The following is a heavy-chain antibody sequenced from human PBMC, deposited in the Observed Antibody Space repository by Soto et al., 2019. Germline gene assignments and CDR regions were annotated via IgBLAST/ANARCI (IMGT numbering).Heavy chain of an antibody. D-gene: IGHD3-10*01. CDR1: GGTFGHLG. Sequence: QMQLVQSGAEVKKPGSSVKVSCKASGGTFGHLGISWLRQAPGPGLEWMGGTIPIFDTPHYAEKFRDRLTITADATSTADMELTSLSSEDTATYYCARDREDGSGTKYNWFDSCGQGTLGTVAS. CDR3: ARDREDGSGTKYNWFDS. V-gene: IGHV1-69*01. J-gene: IGHJ5*01. CDR2: TIPIFDTP.